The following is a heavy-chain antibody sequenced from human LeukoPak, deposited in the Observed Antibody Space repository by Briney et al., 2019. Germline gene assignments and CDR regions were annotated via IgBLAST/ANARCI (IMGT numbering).Heavy chain of an antibody. V-gene: IGHV5-10-1*01. J-gene: IGHJ4*02. CDR1: GYSFTSYW. Sequence: GESLRISCKGSGYSFTSYWISWVRQMPGKGLEWMGRIDPSDSYTNYSPSFQGHVTISADKSISTAYLQWSSLKASDTAMYYCATSGEGATVTIVDYWGQGALVTVSS. CDR3: ATSGEGATVTIVDY. CDR2: IDPSDSYT. D-gene: IGHD4-17*01.